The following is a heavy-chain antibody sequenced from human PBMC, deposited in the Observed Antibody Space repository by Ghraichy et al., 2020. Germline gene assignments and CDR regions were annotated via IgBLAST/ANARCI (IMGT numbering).Heavy chain of an antibody. J-gene: IGHJ4*02. V-gene: IGHV3-23*01. CDR2: ISGSGGST. Sequence: GESLNISCAASGFTFSSYAMSWVRQAPGKGLEWVSAISGSGGSTYYADSVKGRFTISRDNSKNTLYLQMNSLRAEDTAVYYCAKGYGDYDYFDYWGQGTLVTVSS. CDR1: GFTFSSYA. CDR3: AKGYGDYDYFDY. D-gene: IGHD4-17*01.